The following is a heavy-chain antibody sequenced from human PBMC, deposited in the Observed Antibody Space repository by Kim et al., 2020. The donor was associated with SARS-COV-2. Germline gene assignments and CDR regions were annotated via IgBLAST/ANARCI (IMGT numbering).Heavy chain of an antibody. CDR2: IIPILGIA. V-gene: IGHV1-69*04. CDR1: GGTFSSYA. Sequence: SVKVSCKASGGTFSSYAISWVRQAPGQGLEWMGRIIPILGIANYAQKFQGRGTITADKSTSTAYMELSSLRSEDTAVYYCARARFVYDSSGFHFDYWGQ. D-gene: IGHD3-22*01. CDR3: ARARFVYDSSGFHFDY. J-gene: IGHJ4*02.